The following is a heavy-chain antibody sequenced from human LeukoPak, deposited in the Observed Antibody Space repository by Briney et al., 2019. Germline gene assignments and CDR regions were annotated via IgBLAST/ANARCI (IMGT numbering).Heavy chain of an antibody. Sequence: PSETLSLTCTVSGGSISSNSFCWGWIRQPPGKGLEWIGSICYSGSTFYNPSLKSRVTLSVDTSKNEFSLKLSSVTAADTAVYFCARIEYYIPGDWFDPWGEGTLVTVPS. CDR1: GGSISSNSFC. D-gene: IGHD3-10*01. V-gene: IGHV4-39*01. J-gene: IGHJ5*02. CDR2: ICYSGST. CDR3: ARIEYYIPGDWFDP.